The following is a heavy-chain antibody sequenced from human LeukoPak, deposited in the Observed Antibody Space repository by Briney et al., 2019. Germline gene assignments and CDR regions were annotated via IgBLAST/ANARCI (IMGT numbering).Heavy chain of an antibody. D-gene: IGHD6-19*01. CDR3: ARGLKQWLKTLDY. CDR2: INHSGST. V-gene: IGHV4-34*01. Sequence: SETLSLTCAVYGGSFSGYYWSWIRQPPGKGLEWIGEINHSGSTNYNPSLKSRVTISVDTSKNQFSLKLSSVTAADTAVYYCARGLKQWLKTLDYWGQGTLVTVSS. J-gene: IGHJ4*02. CDR1: GGSFSGYY.